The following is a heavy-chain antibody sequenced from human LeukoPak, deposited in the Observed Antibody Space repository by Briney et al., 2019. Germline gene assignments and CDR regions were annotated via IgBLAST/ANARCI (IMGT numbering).Heavy chain of an antibody. CDR1: GLTFSSYE. J-gene: IGHJ6*03. CDR2: ISSSGSTI. Sequence: PGGSLRLSCAASGLTFSSYEMNWVRQAPGKGLEWVSYISSSGSTIYYADSVKGRFTISRDNAKNSLFLQMNSLRAEDTAVYYCARDGVLRYFDYYYYYMDVWGKGTTVTISS. V-gene: IGHV3-48*03. D-gene: IGHD3-9*01. CDR3: ARDGVLRYFDYYYYYMDV.